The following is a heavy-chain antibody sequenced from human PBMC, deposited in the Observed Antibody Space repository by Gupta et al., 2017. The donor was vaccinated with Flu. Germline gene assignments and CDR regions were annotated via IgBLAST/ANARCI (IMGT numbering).Heavy chain of an antibody. CDR2: FYHDGSP. CDR3: TRSDRSMPDYFNF. D-gene: IGHD5-18*01. CDR1: NSSISKAYY. Sequence: QVQLQESGPGLVKPSDTLSLICSVSNSSISKAYYWSWLRQSPGEGLQWIGTFYHDGSPSYNPSLKSRVTISADMSTNQFSLDLISVTAADTAVYYCTRSDRSMPDYFNFWGQGILVIVSS. J-gene: IGHJ4*02. V-gene: IGHV4-38-2*01.